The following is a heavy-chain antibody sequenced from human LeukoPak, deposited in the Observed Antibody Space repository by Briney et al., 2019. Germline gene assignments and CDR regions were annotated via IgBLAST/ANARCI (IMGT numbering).Heavy chain of an antibody. CDR2: ISGSGGST. CDR3: AKGGTYYYDSSGYSYFDY. Sequence: PGGSLRLSCAASGFTFSSYAMNWVRQAPGKGLEWVSAISGSGGSTYYADSVKGRFTISRDNSKNTLYLQMNSLRAEDTAVYYCAKGGTYYYDSSGYSYFDYWGQGTLVTVSS. CDR1: GFTFSSYA. V-gene: IGHV3-23*01. D-gene: IGHD3-22*01. J-gene: IGHJ4*02.